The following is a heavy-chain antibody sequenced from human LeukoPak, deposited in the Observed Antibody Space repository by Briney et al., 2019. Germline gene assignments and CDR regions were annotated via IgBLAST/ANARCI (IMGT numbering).Heavy chain of an antibody. V-gene: IGHV3-7*05. Sequence: GGSLRLSCAASGFTFSSYWMSWVRQAPGKGLEWVANIKQDGSEKYYVDSVKGRFTISRDNSKNTLYLQMNSLRAEDTAVYYCAKSGSGSHLIYGMDVWGQGTTVTVSS. CDR2: IKQDGSEK. CDR1: GFTFSSYW. CDR3: AKSGSGSHLIYGMDV. D-gene: IGHD3-10*01. J-gene: IGHJ6*02.